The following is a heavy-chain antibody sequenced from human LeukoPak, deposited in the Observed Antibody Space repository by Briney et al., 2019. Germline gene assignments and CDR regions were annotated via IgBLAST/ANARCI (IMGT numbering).Heavy chain of an antibody. CDR1: GYTFTGYY. D-gene: IGHD2-2*01. V-gene: IGHV1-2*02. CDR3: ARDFGDIVVVPAAMSY. Sequence: ASVKVSCKASGYTFTGYYMHWVRQAPGQGLEWMGWINPNSGGTNYAQKFQGRVTMTRDMSISTAYMELSRLRSDDTAVYYCARDFGDIVVVPAAMSYWGQGTLVTVSS. CDR2: INPNSGGT. J-gene: IGHJ4*02.